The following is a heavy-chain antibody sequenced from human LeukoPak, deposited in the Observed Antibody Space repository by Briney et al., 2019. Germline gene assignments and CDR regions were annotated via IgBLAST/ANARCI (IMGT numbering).Heavy chain of an antibody. CDR1: GYTFTGFH. CDR2: INPNSGDT. D-gene: IGHD3-16*01. CDR3: TTSPGDPFDY. Sequence: ASVKVSCKASGYTFTGFHIHWVRQAPGQGLEYMGWINPNSGDTNYAQKFQGRVTMTRDTSISTAYMELSSLRFDDTDVYYCTTSPGDPFDYWGQGTLVTVSS. J-gene: IGHJ4*02. V-gene: IGHV1-2*02.